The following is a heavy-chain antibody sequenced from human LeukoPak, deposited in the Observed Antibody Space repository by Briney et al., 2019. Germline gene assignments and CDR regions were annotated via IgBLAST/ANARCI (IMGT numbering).Heavy chain of an antibody. J-gene: IGHJ4*02. V-gene: IGHV3-7*05. Sequence: PGGSLRLSCAVSGFAFSNYWMSWVRQAPEKGLEWVANINQDGSQKYYVDSVKGRFTISRDNAKNSLYLQMNSLRADDTAVYYCARDYLTLDYWGQGTLVTVSS. CDR3: ARDYLTLDY. D-gene: IGHD1-14*01. CDR1: GFAFSNYW. CDR2: INQDGSQK.